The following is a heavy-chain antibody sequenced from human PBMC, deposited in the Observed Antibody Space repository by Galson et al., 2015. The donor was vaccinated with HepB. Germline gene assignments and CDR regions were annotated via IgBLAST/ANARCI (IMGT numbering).Heavy chain of an antibody. CDR2: ISSGSTYI. J-gene: IGHJ4*02. D-gene: IGHD2-15*01. Sequence: SLRLSCAASQFTLGTYTMHWVRQAPGKGLEWVSSISSGSTYIYYADSVKGRFTISRDNAENSLYLQMNSLRAEDTAVYYCARWGLGYCSGGTCELPFDNWGQGTLVTVSS. CDR1: QFTLGTYT. CDR3: ARWGLGYCSGGTCELPFDN. V-gene: IGHV3-21*01.